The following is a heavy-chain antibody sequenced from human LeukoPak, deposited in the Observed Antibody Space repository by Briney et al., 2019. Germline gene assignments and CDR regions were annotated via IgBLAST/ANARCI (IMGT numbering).Heavy chain of an antibody. CDR1: GYSFTSYW. V-gene: IGHV5-51*01. CDR2: IYPGDSDT. CDR3: ARRFSNYYDSSGYDD. J-gene: IGHJ4*02. D-gene: IGHD3-22*01. Sequence: GESLKISCKGSGYSFTSYWIGWVRQMPGKGLEWMGIIYPGDSDTRYSPSFQGQVTISADKSISTAYLQWSSLKASDTAIYYCARRFSNYYDSSGYDDWGQGTLVTVSS.